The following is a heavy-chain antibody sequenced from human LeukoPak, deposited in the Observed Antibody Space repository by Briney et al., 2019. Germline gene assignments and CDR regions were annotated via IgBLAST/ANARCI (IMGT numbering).Heavy chain of an antibody. Sequence: GGSLCLSCTASGFTFSSYSMSWVRQGPGTGLEWVSAISGSGDITFYADSVKGRFTISRDNSKKTLYLQVNSLRAEDTAVYFCAKELTTERTPGVDSWGQGTVVSVSS. J-gene: IGHJ4*02. CDR3: AKELTTERTPGVDS. V-gene: IGHV3-23*01. CDR1: GFTFSSYS. CDR2: ISGSGDIT. D-gene: IGHD4-17*01.